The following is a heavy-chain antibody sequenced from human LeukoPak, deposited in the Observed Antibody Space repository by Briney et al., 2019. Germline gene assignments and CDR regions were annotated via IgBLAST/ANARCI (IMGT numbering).Heavy chain of an antibody. V-gene: IGHV3-23*01. Sequence: GGSLRLSCAASGFTFSSYAMSWVRQAPGKGLEWVSAISGSGGSTYYADSAKGRFTISRDNSKNTLYLQMNSLRAEDTAVYYCAKDRGVRGVITSYFDYWGQGTLVTVSS. CDR1: GFTFSSYA. CDR3: AKDRGVRGVITSYFDY. D-gene: IGHD3-10*01. J-gene: IGHJ4*02. CDR2: ISGSGGST.